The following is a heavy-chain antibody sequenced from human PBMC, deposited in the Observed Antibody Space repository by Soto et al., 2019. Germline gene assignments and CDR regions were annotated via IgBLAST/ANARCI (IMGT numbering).Heavy chain of an antibody. J-gene: IGHJ6*03. V-gene: IGHV3-30*18. Sequence: GGALRLSCAASGFTFSSYGMHWVRLAPGKGLEWVAVISYDGSNKYYADSVKGRFTISRDNSKNTLYLQMNSLRAEDTAVYYCAKTGVVTPYYYYYYTDVWGKGTTVTVSS. D-gene: IGHD3-3*01. CDR3: AKTGVVTPYYYYYYTDV. CDR2: ISYDGSNK. CDR1: GFTFSSYG.